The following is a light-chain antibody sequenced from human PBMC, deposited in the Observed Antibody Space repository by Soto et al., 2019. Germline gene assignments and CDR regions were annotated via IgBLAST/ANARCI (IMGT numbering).Light chain of an antibody. V-gene: IGKV1-9*01. J-gene: IGKJ3*01. CDR1: QGISSY. CDR2: AAS. Sequence: IQLTQSPSSLSASVGDRVTITCRASQGISSYLAWYQQKPGKAPKLLIYAASTLQSGVPSRFSGSGSGTDFTLTISSLKPEEFGSDSCPQLNSYPVTFGPGTKVDIK. CDR3: PQLNSYPVT.